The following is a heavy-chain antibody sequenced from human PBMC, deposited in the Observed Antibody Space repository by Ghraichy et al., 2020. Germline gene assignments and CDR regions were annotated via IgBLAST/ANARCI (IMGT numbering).Heavy chain of an antibody. J-gene: IGHJ5*02. D-gene: IGHD2-21*01. Sequence: GGSLRLSCSTSGFIFSGHAMNWVRQVPGKGLEWVSSINEMSTHIYYADSVRGRFTISRDNAKNSLYLQMEFLRNEDTAIYYCARDNTQYLRRGWCSPWCQGTLVSVSS. CDR3: ARDNTQYLRRGWCSP. V-gene: IGHV3-21*06. CDR1: GFIFSGHA. CDR2: INEMSTHI.